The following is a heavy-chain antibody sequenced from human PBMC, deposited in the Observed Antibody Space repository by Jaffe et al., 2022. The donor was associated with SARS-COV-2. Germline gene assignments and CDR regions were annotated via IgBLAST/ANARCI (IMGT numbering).Heavy chain of an antibody. D-gene: IGHD1-26*01. CDR1: GFTFSNAW. CDR2: IKSKTDGGTT. CDR3: TTDQPCGGSYWLSCF. Sequence: EVQLVESGGGLVKPGGSLRLSCAASGFTFSNAWMSWVRQAPGKGLEWVGRIKSKTDGGTTDYAAPVKGRFTISRDDSKNTLYLQMNSLKTEDTAVYYCTTDQPCGGSYWLSCFWGQGTLVTVSS. J-gene: IGHJ4*02. V-gene: IGHV3-15*01.